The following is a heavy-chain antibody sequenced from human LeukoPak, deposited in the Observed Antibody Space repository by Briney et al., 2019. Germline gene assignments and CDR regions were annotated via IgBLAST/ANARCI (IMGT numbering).Heavy chain of an antibody. CDR2: IYTSGTT. Sequence: SETLSLTCTVSGGSINSYYWNWIRQPAGKGLEWIGHIYTSGTTNYNPALKSRVSMPVDTSKNQFSLKLTSVTVADTAVYYCASSVDTALVGVYWGQGTLVTVSS. J-gene: IGHJ4*02. D-gene: IGHD5-18*01. CDR3: ASSVDTALVGVY. CDR1: GGSINSYY. V-gene: IGHV4-4*07.